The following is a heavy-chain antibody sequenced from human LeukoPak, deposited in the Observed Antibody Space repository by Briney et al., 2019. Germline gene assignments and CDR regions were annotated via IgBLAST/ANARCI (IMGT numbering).Heavy chain of an antibody. Sequence: PGGSLRLSCAASGFTFSSYAMSWVRQAPGKGLEWVSAISGSGGSTYYADSVKGRFAISRDNSKNTLYLQMNSLRAEDTAVYYCAKILDSSGWYGDYWGQGTLVTVSS. D-gene: IGHD6-19*01. CDR3: AKILDSSGWYGDY. CDR1: GFTFSSYA. V-gene: IGHV3-23*01. J-gene: IGHJ4*02. CDR2: ISGSGGST.